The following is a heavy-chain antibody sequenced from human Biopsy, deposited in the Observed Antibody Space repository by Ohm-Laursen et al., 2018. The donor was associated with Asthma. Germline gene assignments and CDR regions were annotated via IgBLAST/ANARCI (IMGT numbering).Heavy chain of an antibody. Sequence: PSQTLSLTCAVYGGSFSSNYWSWIRQTPGKGLEWLGDTHHSGYTNYHPSLSSRILLSVDTSKNQFSQRLTSVTAADTAIYYFARGSSSRLSQWELLVSGGKRAHSYYGMDVWGQGTTVTVSS. V-gene: IGHV4-34*01. CDR3: ARGSSSRLSQWELLVSGGKRAHSYYGMDV. D-gene: IGHD1-26*01. CDR1: GGSFSSNY. CDR2: THHSGYT. J-gene: IGHJ6*02.